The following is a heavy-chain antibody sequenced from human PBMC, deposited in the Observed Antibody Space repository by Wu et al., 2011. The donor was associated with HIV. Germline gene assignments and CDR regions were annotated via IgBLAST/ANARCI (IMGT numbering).Heavy chain of an antibody. J-gene: IGHJ6*03. CDR1: GGTLSSYG. Sequence: QVQLVQSGAEVKKPGSSVKVSCTASGGTLSSYGISWVRQAPGQGLEWMGGIIPMFGTTSYAQKFQGRVTITADKSTSTACMELSSLRSEDTAIYYCARDGISSNFYYYMDVWGKGTTVTVSS. V-gene: IGHV1-69*14. D-gene: IGHD1-1*01. CDR3: ARDGISSNFYYYMDV. CDR2: IIPMFGTT.